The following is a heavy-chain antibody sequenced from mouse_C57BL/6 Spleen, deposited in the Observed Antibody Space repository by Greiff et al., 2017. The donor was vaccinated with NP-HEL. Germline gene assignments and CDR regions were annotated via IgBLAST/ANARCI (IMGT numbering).Heavy chain of an antibody. CDR2: ISSGSSTI. Sequence: DVKLVESGGGLVKPGGSLKLSCAASGFTFSDYGMHWVRQAPEKGLEWVAYISSGSSTIYYADTVKGRFTISRDNAKNTLFLQMTSLRSEDTAMYYCARRYGNYDFSMDYWGQGTSVTVSS. CDR3: ARRYGNYDFSMDY. CDR1: GFTFSDYG. J-gene: IGHJ4*01. D-gene: IGHD2-1*01. V-gene: IGHV5-17*01.